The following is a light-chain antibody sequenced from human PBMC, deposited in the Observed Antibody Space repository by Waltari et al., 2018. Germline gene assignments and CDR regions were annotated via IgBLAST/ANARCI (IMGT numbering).Light chain of an antibody. Sequence: QTVLTQPPSVSGAPGQRVTISCTWSRPNIAAHYDVHWYQQLPGTAPKPLLYVNNNRPSGIPARFSGSKSGTSASLAITGLQAEDEADYYCQSYDYSLRAAVFGGGTKVTVL. V-gene: IGLV1-40*01. J-gene: IGLJ2*01. CDR1: RPNIAAHYD. CDR3: QSYDYSLRAAV. CDR2: VNN.